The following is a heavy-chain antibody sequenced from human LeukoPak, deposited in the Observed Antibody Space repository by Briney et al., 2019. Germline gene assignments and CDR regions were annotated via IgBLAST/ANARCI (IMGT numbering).Heavy chain of an antibody. CDR1: GGSIGSSSYF. CDR2: IYSSWNT. Sequence: SETLSLTCTVSGGSIGSSSYFWGWIRQPPGKGLEWIGSIYSSWNTYYKPSLKSRVTISVDTYKNQFSLKLSYVTAADTAVYYCARHEPDVHGWYRYWGQGTPVTVSS. J-gene: IGHJ4*02. V-gene: IGHV4-39*01. CDR3: ARHEPDVHGWYRY. D-gene: IGHD6-19*01.